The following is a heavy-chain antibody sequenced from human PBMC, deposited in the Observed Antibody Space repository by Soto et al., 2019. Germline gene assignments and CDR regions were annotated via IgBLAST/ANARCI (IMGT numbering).Heavy chain of an antibody. Sequence: GGSLRLSCVASGITFTSHAMNWVRQAPGKGLEWVSGISGSGGSTYYADSVKGRFTVSRDNSKNTLFLQVNSLRVDDTAVYYCVVSSAEAAGIFDYWGRGTLVTVSS. CDR3: VVSSAEAAGIFDY. CDR1: GITFTSHA. D-gene: IGHD6-13*01. J-gene: IGHJ4*02. V-gene: IGHV3-23*01. CDR2: ISGSGGST.